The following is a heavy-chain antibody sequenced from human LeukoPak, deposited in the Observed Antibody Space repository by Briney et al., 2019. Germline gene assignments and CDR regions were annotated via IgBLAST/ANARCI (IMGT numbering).Heavy chain of an antibody. J-gene: IGHJ4*02. CDR2: IYTSGST. D-gene: IGHD3-22*01. V-gene: IGHV4-61*02. Sequence: SETLSLTCTVSGGSISSGSYYWSWIRQPAGKGLEWIGRIYTSGSTNYNPSLKSRVTISVDTSKNQFSLELSSVTAADTAVYYCARADYYDSSGQSFDSWGQGTLVTVSS. CDR3: ARADYYDSSGQSFDS. CDR1: GGSISSGSYY.